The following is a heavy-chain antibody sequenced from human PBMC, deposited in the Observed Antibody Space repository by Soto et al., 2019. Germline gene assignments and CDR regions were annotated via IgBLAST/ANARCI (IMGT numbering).Heavy chain of an antibody. V-gene: IGHV1-24*01. CDR1: GYTLTELS. D-gene: IGHD4-17*01. J-gene: IGHJ3*02. CDR3: ATVNYGDYDDAFDI. Sequence: ASVKVSCKVSGYTLTELSMHWVRQAPGKGLEWMGGFDPEDGETIYAQKFQGRVTMTEDTSTDTAYMELSSLRSEDTAVYYCATVNYGDYDDAFDIWGQGAMVTVSS. CDR2: FDPEDGET.